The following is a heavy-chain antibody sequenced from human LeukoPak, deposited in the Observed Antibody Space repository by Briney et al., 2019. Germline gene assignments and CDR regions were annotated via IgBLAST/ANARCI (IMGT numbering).Heavy chain of an antibody. CDR1: GISISTYY. CDR3: AGGPSGTAYD. CDR2: IYTSGNT. Sequence: PSETLSLTCAVSGISISTYYWSWIRQPAGKGLEWIGRIYTSGNTNYKPSLKSRLTISVDKSKNHLSLKLSSLTAADMAFYYCAGGPSGTAYDWGHGTLVTVSS. D-gene: IGHD1-1*01. V-gene: IGHV4-4*07. J-gene: IGHJ4*01.